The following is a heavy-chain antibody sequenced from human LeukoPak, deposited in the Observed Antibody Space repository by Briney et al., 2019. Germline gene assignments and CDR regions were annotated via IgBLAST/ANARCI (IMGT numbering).Heavy chain of an antibody. Sequence: GGSLRLSCAASGFTFSNYAMSWVRQAPGKGLEWVSAISGSGGSTYYADSVKGRFTISRDNSKNTLYLQMNSLRAEDTAVYYCAKTSSYSNYVHAFDIWGQGTMVTVSS. CDR1: GFTFSNYA. V-gene: IGHV3-23*01. J-gene: IGHJ3*02. D-gene: IGHD4-11*01. CDR3: AKTSSYSNYVHAFDI. CDR2: ISGSGGST.